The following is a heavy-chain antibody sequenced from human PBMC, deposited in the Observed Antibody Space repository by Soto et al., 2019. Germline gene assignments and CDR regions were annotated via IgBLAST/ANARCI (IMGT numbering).Heavy chain of an antibody. V-gene: IGHV3-30*18. D-gene: IGHD6-19*01. Sequence: QVQLVESGGGVVQPGRSLRLSCAASGFTFSSYGMHWVRQAPGKGLEWVAVISYDGSNKYYADSVKGRFTISRDNSKNPLYLQMNSLRAEDTAVYYCAKFEAVAGDYYYGMDVWGQGTTVTVSS. CDR2: ISYDGSNK. CDR3: AKFEAVAGDYYYGMDV. CDR1: GFTFSSYG. J-gene: IGHJ6*02.